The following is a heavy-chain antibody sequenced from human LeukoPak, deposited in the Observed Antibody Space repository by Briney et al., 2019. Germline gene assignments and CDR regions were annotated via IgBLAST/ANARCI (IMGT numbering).Heavy chain of an antibody. CDR3: ARNPNYYDSSGYYYYGMDV. Sequence: PSETLSLTCAVYGGSFSGYYWSWIRQPPGKGLEWIGYIYYSGSTNYNPSLKSRVTISVDTSKNQFSLKLSSVTAADTAVYYCARNPNYYDSSGYYYYGMDVWGQGTTVTVSS. CDR2: IYYSGST. CDR1: GGSFSGYY. D-gene: IGHD3-22*01. J-gene: IGHJ6*02. V-gene: IGHV4-59*01.